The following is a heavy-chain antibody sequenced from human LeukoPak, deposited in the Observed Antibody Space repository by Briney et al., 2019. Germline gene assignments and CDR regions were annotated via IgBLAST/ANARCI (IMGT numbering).Heavy chain of an antibody. CDR1: VYTFTSYG. CDR3: ARSRITIFGVVLGHDAFDI. D-gene: IGHD3-3*01. CDR2: ISAYKWNT. J-gene: IGHJ3*02. Sequence: ASVNVSCKASVYTFTSYGIRWVHQAAGRGLEWMGWISAYKWNTNYAQKLQGRVTMTTDTSTSTAYVELRSLRSDDTAVYYCARSRITIFGVVLGHDAFDIWGQGKMVTVSS. V-gene: IGHV1-18*01.